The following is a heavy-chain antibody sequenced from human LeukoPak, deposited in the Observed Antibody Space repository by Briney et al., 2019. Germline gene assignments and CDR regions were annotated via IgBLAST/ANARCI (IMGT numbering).Heavy chain of an antibody. D-gene: IGHD3-10*01. Sequence: SETLSLTCTVSGGSISSSSYYWGWIRQPPGKGLEWIGSMYHSGSTYYNPPLKSRVTISEDTSKNQFSLKLRSVTAADTAVYYCARGPRFGELLWHWFDPWGQGTLVTVSS. CDR2: MYHSGST. CDR3: ARGPRFGELLWHWFDP. V-gene: IGHV4-39*07. J-gene: IGHJ5*02. CDR1: GGSISSSSYY.